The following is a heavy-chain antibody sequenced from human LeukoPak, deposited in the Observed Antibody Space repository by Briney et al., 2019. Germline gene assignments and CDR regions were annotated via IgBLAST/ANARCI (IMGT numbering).Heavy chain of an antibody. D-gene: IGHD6-13*01. V-gene: IGHV3-23*01. Sequence: RGSLRLSCVASGFTLRSYDMSWVRQAPGKGLEWVSCISGSSGATYYADSVKGRFTFSRDNSKNTLYLQMNSLRAEDTAVYYCAKHISSRYYMDVWGKGTTVTVSS. CDR3: AKHISSRYYMDV. CDR2: ISGSSGAT. CDR1: GFTLRSYD. J-gene: IGHJ6*03.